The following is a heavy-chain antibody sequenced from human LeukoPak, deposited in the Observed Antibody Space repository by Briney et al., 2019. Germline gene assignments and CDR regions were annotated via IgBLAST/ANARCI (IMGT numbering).Heavy chain of an antibody. CDR1: GYTFTGDY. CDR3: ARVGVEMASHGWFDP. V-gene: IGHV1-2*02. CDR2: INPNSGGT. Sequence: ASVKVSCKASGYTFTGDYMHCVRQAPGQGLEWMGWINPNSGGTNYAQKFQGRVTMTRDTSISTAYMELSRLRSDDTAVYYCARVGVEMASHGWFDPWGQGTLVTVPS. D-gene: IGHD5-24*01. J-gene: IGHJ5*02.